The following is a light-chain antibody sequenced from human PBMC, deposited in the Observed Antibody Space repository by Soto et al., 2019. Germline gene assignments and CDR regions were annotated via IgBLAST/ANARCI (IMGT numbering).Light chain of an antibody. CDR3: QQYNGYRTWT. J-gene: IGKJ1*01. V-gene: IGKV1-5*01. Sequence: DIQMTQSPATLSASVGDRVSITCRASQDISRWLAWYQQKPGKAPKVLIWDASSLQRGVPSRFTGSGSGTEFTLTINGLQTDDFATYYCQQYNGYRTWTFGQGTKVEIK. CDR1: QDISRW. CDR2: DAS.